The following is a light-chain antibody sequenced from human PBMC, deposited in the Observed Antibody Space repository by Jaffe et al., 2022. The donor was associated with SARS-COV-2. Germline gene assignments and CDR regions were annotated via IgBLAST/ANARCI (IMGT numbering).Light chain of an antibody. CDR2: DAS. CDR3: QQYDNLHVRYT. V-gene: IGKV1-33*01. Sequence: DIQMTQSPSSLSASVGDRVTITCQASQDISNYLNWYQQKPGKAPKLLIYDASNLETGVPSRFSGSGSGTDFTFTISSLQPEDIATYYCQQYDNLHVRYTFGQGTKLEIK. J-gene: IGKJ2*01. CDR1: QDISNY.